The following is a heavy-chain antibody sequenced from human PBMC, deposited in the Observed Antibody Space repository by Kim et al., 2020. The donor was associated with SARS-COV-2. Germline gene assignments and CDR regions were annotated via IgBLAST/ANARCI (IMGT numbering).Heavy chain of an antibody. D-gene: IGHD3-10*01. CDR2: ISGSGGST. V-gene: IGHV3-23*01. CDR1: GFTFSSYA. CDR3: AKVRSPGITMVRGVLFDAFDI. J-gene: IGHJ3*02. Sequence: GGSLRLSCAASGFTFSSYAMSWVRQAPGKGLEWVSAISGSGGSTYYADSVKGRFTISRDNSKNTLYLQMNSLRAEDTAVYYCAKVRSPGITMVRGVLFDAFDICGQGTMVTVSS.